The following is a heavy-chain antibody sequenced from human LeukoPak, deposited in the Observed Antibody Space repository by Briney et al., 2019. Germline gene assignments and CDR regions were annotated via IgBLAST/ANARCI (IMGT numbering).Heavy chain of an antibody. Sequence: KASETLSLTCTVSGGSISSYYWSWIRQPPRKRLQWIGYIYHSGSTNYNSSLKSRVTISVDTSKNQFSLKLSSVTAADTAVYYCARHAAFAEYQSHLTHFDYWGQGTLVTVSS. CDR2: IYHSGST. D-gene: IGHD2-2*01. V-gene: IGHV4-59*08. J-gene: IGHJ4*02. CDR1: GGSISSYY. CDR3: ARHAAFAEYQSHLTHFDY.